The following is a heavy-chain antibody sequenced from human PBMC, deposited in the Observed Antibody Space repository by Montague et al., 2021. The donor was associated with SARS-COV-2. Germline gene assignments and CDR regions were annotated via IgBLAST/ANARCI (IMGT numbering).Heavy chain of an antibody. CDR1: GGSISSSSYY. CDR3: ARQPLTTMRLVVITQPRRYFDL. D-gene: IGHD3-22*01. Sequence: SETLSLTCTVSGGSISSSSYYWGWIRQPPGKGLEWIGSIYYSGSTYYXPSLKSRVTISVDTSKNQFSLKLSSVTAADTAVYYCARQPLTTMRLVVITQPRRYFDLWGRGTLVSVSS. V-gene: IGHV4-39*01. J-gene: IGHJ2*01. CDR2: IYYSGST.